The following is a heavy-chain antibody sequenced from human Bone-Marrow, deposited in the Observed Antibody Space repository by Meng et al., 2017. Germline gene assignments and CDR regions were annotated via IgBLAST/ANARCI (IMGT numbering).Heavy chain of an antibody. Sequence: QVQLQESGPGLVKPSGTLSLTGAVSGGSISSSNWWSWVRQPPGKGLEWIGEIYHSGNTNYNPSLKSRVAMSVDKSKNQFSLRLSSVTAADTAVYYCARARSSSWSFDYWGQGTLVTVSS. V-gene: IGHV4-4*02. D-gene: IGHD6-13*01. J-gene: IGHJ4*02. CDR2: IYHSGNT. CDR3: ARARSSSWSFDY. CDR1: GGSISSSNW.